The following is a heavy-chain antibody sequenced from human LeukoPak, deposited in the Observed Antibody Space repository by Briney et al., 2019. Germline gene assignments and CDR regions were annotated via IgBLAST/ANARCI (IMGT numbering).Heavy chain of an antibody. V-gene: IGHV3-9*01. CDR3: AKVVYGDYGFDY. J-gene: IGHJ4*02. Sequence: PGGSLRLSCAASGFTFDDYAMHWVRQAPGKGLEWVSGISWSSGSIGYADSVKGRFTSSRDNAKNSLYLQMNSLRAEDTALYYCAKVVYGDYGFDYWGQGTLVTVSS. CDR2: ISWSSGSI. CDR1: GFTFDDYA. D-gene: IGHD4-17*01.